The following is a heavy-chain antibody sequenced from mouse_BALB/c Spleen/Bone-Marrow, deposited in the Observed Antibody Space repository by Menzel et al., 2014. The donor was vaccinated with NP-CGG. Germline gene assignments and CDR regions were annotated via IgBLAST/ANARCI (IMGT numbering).Heavy chain of an antibody. CDR3: ARGGNWDDFDV. CDR2: ISSGSTAI. V-gene: IGHV5-17*02. D-gene: IGHD4-1*01. Sequence: EVKVVDSGGGLVQPGGSRKLSCAASGFTFSSFGMHWVRQAPEKGLEWVAYISSGSTAICYADTVKGRFTISRDNPKNTLFLQMTSLRSEDTAVYYCARGGNWDDFDVWGAGTTVTVSS. J-gene: IGHJ1*01. CDR1: GFTFSSFG.